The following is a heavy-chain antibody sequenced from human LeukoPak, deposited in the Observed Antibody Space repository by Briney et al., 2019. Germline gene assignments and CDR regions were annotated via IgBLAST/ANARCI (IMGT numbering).Heavy chain of an antibody. CDR2: INHSGST. V-gene: IGHV4-34*01. D-gene: IGHD3-3*01. CDR1: GFTFSDYW. J-gene: IGHJ4*02. Sequence: SGGSLRLSCAASGFTFSDYWMHWIRQPPGKGLEWIGEINHSGSTNYNPSLKSRVTISVDTSKNQFSLKLSSVTAADTAVYYCARGRDFWSGYRGPPFDYWGQGTLDTVSS. CDR3: ARGRDFWSGYRGPPFDY.